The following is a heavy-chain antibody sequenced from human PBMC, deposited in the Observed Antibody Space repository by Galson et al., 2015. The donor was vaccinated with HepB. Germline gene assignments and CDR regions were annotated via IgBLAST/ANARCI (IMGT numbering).Heavy chain of an antibody. D-gene: IGHD3-22*01. CDR3: ARVGDDWEGDYYDSSGYAFDI. Sequence: QSGAEVKKPGESLKISCKASGYSFTTYWIGWVRQMPGKGLEWMGIIYPGDSNTRYSPSFQGQVTISADKSISTAYLQWSSLKASDTAIYYCARVGDDWEGDYYDSSGYAFDIWGQGTMVTVSS. CDR1: GYSFTTYW. CDR2: IYPGDSNT. J-gene: IGHJ3*02. V-gene: IGHV5-51*01.